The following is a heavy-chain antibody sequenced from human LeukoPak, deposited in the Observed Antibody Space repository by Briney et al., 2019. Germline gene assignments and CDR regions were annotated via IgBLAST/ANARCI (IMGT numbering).Heavy chain of an antibody. V-gene: IGHV1-8*02. J-gene: IGHJ4*02. CDR1: GYTFTGYY. CDR2: MNPNSGNT. D-gene: IGHD1-26*01. Sequence: ASVKVSCKASGYTFTGYYMHWVRQAPGQGLEWMGWMNPNSGNTGYAQKFQGRVTMTRNTSISTAYMELSSLRSEDTAVYYCAAAEFGSYVQAGYWGQGTLVTVSS. CDR3: AAAEFGSYVQAGY.